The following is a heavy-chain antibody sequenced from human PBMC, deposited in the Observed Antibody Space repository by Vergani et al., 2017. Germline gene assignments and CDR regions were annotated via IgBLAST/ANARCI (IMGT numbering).Heavy chain of an antibody. CDR1: GGTFSSYA. CDR2: IIPIFGTA. Sequence: QVQLVQSGAEVKKPGAAVKVSCKASGGTFSSYAISWVRQAPGQGLEWMGRIIPIFGTANYAQKFQGRVTITADESTSTAYMEPSSLRSEDTAVYYFARDKRVGGSYVSNDYWGQGTLVTVSS. D-gene: IGHD1-26*01. V-gene: IGHV1-69*18. CDR3: ARDKRVGGSYVSNDY. J-gene: IGHJ4*02.